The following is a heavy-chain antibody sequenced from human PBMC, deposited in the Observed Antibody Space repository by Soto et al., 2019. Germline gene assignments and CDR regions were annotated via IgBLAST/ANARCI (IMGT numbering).Heavy chain of an antibody. D-gene: IGHD3-10*01. Sequence: QVQLVQSGAEVKKPGASVKVSCKASGYTFTSYAISWVRQAPGQGLEWMGWISAYNGNTNYEQKLQGRVTMTTDTCTTAAYMELWSRGSDDTGVDYGAGSGAPAGYWGEGTLVTVCS. J-gene: IGHJ1*01. V-gene: IGHV1-18*01. CDR2: ISAYNGNT. CDR1: GYTFTSYA. CDR3: AGSGAPAGY.